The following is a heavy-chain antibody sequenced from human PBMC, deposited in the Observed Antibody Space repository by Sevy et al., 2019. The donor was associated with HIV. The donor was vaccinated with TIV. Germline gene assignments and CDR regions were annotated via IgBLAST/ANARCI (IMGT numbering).Heavy chain of an antibody. CDR1: GFAVSDNC. V-gene: IGHV3-53*01. D-gene: IGHD4-4*01. J-gene: IGHJ6*02. CDR3: ARDRVVHNDYIFVAYYYGMDV. CDR2: IFSGGRT. Sequence: GGSLRLSCAVSGFAVSDNCMSWVRQSPGKGLEWVSVIFSGGRTSYADSVKGRFTVSRDGSKNTLYLQMDNLRAKDTATYYCARDRVVHNDYIFVAYYYGMDVWGQGTTVTVSS.